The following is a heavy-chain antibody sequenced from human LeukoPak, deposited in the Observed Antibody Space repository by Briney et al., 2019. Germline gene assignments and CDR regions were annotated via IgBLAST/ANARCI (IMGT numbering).Heavy chain of an antibody. CDR1: GFAFNSYD. CDR3: ARLGAHGDYVDLLDY. D-gene: IGHD4-17*01. V-gene: IGHV3-13*01. CDR2: IGTPGDT. Sequence: GGSLRLSCAASGFAFNSYDMHWVRQPTGKGLEWVSAIGTPGDTYYSGSVKGRFTISRDNAKNSLYLQMNSLRAEDTAVYYCARLGAHGDYVDLLDYWGQGTLVTVSS. J-gene: IGHJ4*02.